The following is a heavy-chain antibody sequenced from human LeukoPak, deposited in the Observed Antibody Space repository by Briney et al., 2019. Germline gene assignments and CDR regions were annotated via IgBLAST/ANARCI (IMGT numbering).Heavy chain of an antibody. D-gene: IGHD2-2*01. CDR3: ARIPCSSTNCYFDY. Sequence: SETLCLTCTVSGGSMSSGGYYWSWIRQHPGKGLEWIGYIYYSGSTYYNPSLKSRVTISVDTPKNQFSLKLSSVTAADTAVYYCARIPCSSTNCYFDYWGQGTLVTVSS. CDR2: IYYSGST. J-gene: IGHJ4*02. CDR1: GGSMSSGGYY. V-gene: IGHV4-31*03.